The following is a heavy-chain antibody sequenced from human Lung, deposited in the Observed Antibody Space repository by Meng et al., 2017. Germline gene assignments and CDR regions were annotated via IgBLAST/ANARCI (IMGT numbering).Heavy chain of an antibody. CDR1: GGSISSSNW. CDR3: ARGLGEAVVPRTMFDY. CDR2: IYHSGGT. D-gene: IGHD2-2*01. V-gene: IGHV4-4*02. Sequence: QGQRQESGPGLVKPSGTLSLTCGVSGGSISSSNWWRWVRQPPGKGLEWIGEIYHSGGTKYNPSLKSRVTISVDKSKNQFSLKLSSVTAADTAVYYCARGLGEAVVPRTMFDYWGQGTLVTVSS. J-gene: IGHJ4*02.